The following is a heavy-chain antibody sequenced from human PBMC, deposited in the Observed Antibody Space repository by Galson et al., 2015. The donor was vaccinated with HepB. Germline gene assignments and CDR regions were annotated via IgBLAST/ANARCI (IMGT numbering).Heavy chain of an antibody. J-gene: IGHJ4*02. D-gene: IGHD1-26*01. CDR3: AKDRWNLLSSFDY. V-gene: IGHV3-30*18. CDR1: GFTFSSYG. CDR2: ISYDGSKK. Sequence: LRLSCAASGFTFSSYGMHWVRQAPGKGLEWVAVISYDGSKKYYADSVKGRFTISRDNSKNTVYLQMNSLRAEDTAVYYCAKDRWNLLSSFDYWGQGTLVTVSS.